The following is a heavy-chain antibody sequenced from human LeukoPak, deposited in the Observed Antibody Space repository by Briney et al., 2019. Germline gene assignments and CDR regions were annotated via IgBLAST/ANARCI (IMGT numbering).Heavy chain of an antibody. CDR1: GYTFTSYG. Sequence: ASVKVSCKASGYTFTSYGISWVRQAPGQGLEWMGWISAYNGNTNYAQKLQGRVTITADESTSTAYMELSSLRSEDTAVYYCARGDGTCSGGSCYLDRYYYYYYGMDVWGQGTTVTVSS. CDR2: ISAYNGNT. J-gene: IGHJ6*02. V-gene: IGHV1-18*01. D-gene: IGHD2-15*01. CDR3: ARGDGTCSGGSCYLDRYYYYYYGMDV.